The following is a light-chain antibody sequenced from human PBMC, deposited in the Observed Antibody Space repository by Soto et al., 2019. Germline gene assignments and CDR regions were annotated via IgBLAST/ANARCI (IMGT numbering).Light chain of an antibody. V-gene: IGKV3-20*01. CDR2: GAS. CDR1: QCVSSSY. Sequence: IVLTQSQGTLSLSPGERATLSCRASQCVSSSYLAWYQQKPGQAPRLLIYGASSRATGIPDRFSGSGSGTDVTLTISRLEPEDFALYYCQQYGSSPYTFGQGTKLEIK. CDR3: QQYGSSPYT. J-gene: IGKJ2*01.